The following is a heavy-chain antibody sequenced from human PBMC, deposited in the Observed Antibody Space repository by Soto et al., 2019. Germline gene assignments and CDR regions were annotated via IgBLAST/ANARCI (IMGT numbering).Heavy chain of an antibody. CDR1: GGSISSYY. CDR2: IYYSGST. Sequence: SETLSLTCTVSGGSISSYYWSWIRQPPGKGLEWIGYIYYSGSTNYNPSLKSRVTISVDTSKNQFSLKLSSVTAADTAVYYCARWHXFWSGYRKNYYYYGMDVWGQGTTVTVSS. V-gene: IGHV4-59*01. CDR3: ARWHXFWSGYRKNYYYYGMDV. J-gene: IGHJ6*02. D-gene: IGHD3-3*01.